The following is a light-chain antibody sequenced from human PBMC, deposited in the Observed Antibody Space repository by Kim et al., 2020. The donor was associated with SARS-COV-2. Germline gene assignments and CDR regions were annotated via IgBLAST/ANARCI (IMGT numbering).Light chain of an antibody. CDR3: QQYKTYPWT. CDR2: KAS. CDR1: QNINSW. Sequence: DIQMTQSPSTLSAAVGDRVTITCRASQNINSWLAWYQQKPGKAPKLLIYKASSLESGVPSRFSGSGSGTEFTLTISSLQPDYFATYYCQQYKTYPWTFGQGTKVDIK. V-gene: IGKV1-5*03. J-gene: IGKJ1*01.